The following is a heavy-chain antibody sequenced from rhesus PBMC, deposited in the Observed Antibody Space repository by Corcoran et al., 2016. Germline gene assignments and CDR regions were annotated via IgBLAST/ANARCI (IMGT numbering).Heavy chain of an antibody. Sequence: QVQLQESGPGLVKPLETLSLTCAVSGGSITSNYWAWIRQAPGKGLDWIAYIYGSDSSSNYNPPLKGRVTLSVDTSKNQVSLKLRSVTAADTAVYYCARRGWNNGRFDVWGPGVLVTVSS. D-gene: IGHD1-20*01. CDR3: ARRGWNNGRFDV. CDR1: GGSITSNY. V-gene: IGHV4S11*01. CDR2: IYGSDSSS. J-gene: IGHJ5-1*01.